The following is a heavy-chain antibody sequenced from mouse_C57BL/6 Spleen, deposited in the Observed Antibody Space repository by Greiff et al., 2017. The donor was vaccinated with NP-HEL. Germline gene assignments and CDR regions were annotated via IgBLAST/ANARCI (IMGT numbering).Heavy chain of an antibody. CDR2: INPSSGYT. CDR3: AREDFISPVLDFDY. Sequence: QVQLQQSGAELAKPGASVKLSCKASGYTFTSYWMHWVKQRPGQGLEWIGYINPSSGYTKYNQKFKDKATLTADKSSTTPYTQLCSLTYMNSAVYYCAREDFISPVLDFDYWGQGTPLTVSS. J-gene: IGHJ2*01. V-gene: IGHV1-7*01. CDR1: GYTFTSYW. D-gene: IGHD1-1*01.